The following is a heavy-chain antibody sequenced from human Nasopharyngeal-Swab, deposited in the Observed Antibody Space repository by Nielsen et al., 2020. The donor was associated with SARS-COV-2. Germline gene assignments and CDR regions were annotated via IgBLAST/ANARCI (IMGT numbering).Heavy chain of an antibody. CDR1: GGSISSGGYY. J-gene: IGHJ4*02. CDR2: IYYSGST. V-gene: IGHV4-30-4*08. Sequence: SETLSLTCTVSGGSISSGGYYWSWIRQHPGKGLEWIGYIYYSGSTYYNPSLKSRVTISVDTSKNQFSLKLSSVTAADTAVYYCARVRAMITFGGVIVIDYFDYWGQGTLVTVSS. CDR3: ARVRAMITFGGVIVIDYFDY. D-gene: IGHD3-16*02.